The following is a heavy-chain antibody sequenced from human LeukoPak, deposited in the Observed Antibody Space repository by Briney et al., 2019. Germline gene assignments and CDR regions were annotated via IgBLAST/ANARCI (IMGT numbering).Heavy chain of an antibody. V-gene: IGHV3-30*03. CDR2: ISYDGSNE. CDR1: GFTFSDYG. CDR3: AREVDGDYVYYYYYMDV. D-gene: IGHD4-17*01. Sequence: GGSLRLSCAASGFTFSDYGMHWVRQAPGKGLEWVAVISYDGSNEYYADSVKGRFTISRDNSKNTLYLQMNSLRAEDTAVYYCAREVDGDYVYYYYYMDVWGKGTTVTVSS. J-gene: IGHJ6*03.